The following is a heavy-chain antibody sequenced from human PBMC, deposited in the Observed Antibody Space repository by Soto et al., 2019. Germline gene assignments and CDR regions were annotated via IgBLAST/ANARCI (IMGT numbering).Heavy chain of an antibody. CDR1: GFTFSSYG. CDR3: AKLVAATVTQN. V-gene: IGHV3-23*01. Sequence: GGSLRLSCAASGFTFSSYGMSWVRQAPGKGLEWVSSIGGSGSNTYYAESVKGRFTSSRDNSKNTLYLQMNSLRAEDTAVYYCAKLVAATVTQNWGQGTLVTVSS. D-gene: IGHD1-26*01. J-gene: IGHJ4*02. CDR2: IGGSGSNT.